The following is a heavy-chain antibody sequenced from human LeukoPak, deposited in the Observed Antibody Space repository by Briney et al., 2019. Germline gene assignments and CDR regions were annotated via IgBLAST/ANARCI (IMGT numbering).Heavy chain of an antibody. V-gene: IGHV3-23*01. CDR3: ARGRLSPSAFRPFEH. D-gene: IGHD2/OR15-2a*01. J-gene: IGHJ4*02. Sequence: GGSLRLSCAASGFTFSNYAMSWVRQAPGKGLEWVSGISGSGGSTYYADSVKGRFTISRDNSKNTLYLQMNSLTDEDTAVYYCARGRLSPSAFRPFEHWGRGTLVTVSS. CDR2: ISGSGGST. CDR1: GFTFSNYA.